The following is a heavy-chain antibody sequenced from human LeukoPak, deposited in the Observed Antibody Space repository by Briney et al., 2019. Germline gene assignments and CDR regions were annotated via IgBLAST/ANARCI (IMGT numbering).Heavy chain of an antibody. V-gene: IGHV1-69*04. D-gene: IGHD2-15*01. CDR1: GGTFSCYA. J-gene: IGHJ6*02. CDR3: ARMVVAAGYYYYGMDV. CDR2: IIPIFGIA. Sequence: AASVKVSCKASGGTFSCYAISWVRQAPGQGLEWMGRIIPIFGIANYAQKFQGRVTITADKSTSTAYMELSSLRSEDTAVYYCARMVVAAGYYYYGMDVWGQGTTVTVSS.